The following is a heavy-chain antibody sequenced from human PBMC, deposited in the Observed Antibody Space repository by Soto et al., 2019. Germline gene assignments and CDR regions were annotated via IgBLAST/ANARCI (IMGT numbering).Heavy chain of an antibody. CDR3: ATFDSSGTGDY. J-gene: IGHJ4*02. CDR1: GFTFSSYA. CDR2: ISYDGSNK. V-gene: IGHV3-30-3*01. D-gene: IGHD3-22*01. Sequence: SLRLSCAASGFTFSSYAMHWVRQAPGKGLEWVAVISYDGSNKYYADSVKGRFTISRDNSKNTLYLQMNSLRAEDTAVYYCATFDSSGTGDYWGQGTLVTVSS.